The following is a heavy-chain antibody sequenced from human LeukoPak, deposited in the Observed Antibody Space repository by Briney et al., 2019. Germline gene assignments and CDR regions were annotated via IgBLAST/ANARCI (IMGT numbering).Heavy chain of an antibody. CDR1: GFTLSSYG. Sequence: GGSLRLSCAASGFTLSSYGMHWVRQAPGKGLEWVAFIRYDGSNKYYADSVKGRFTISRDNPKNALYLQMNSLRAEDTAVYYCAKDRIAAAYYFDYWGQGTLVTVSS. D-gene: IGHD6-13*01. J-gene: IGHJ4*02. CDR2: IRYDGSNK. CDR3: AKDRIAAAYYFDY. V-gene: IGHV3-30*02.